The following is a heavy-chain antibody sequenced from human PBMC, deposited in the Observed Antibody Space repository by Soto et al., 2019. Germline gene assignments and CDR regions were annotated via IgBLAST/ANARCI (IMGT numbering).Heavy chain of an antibody. J-gene: IGHJ4*02. CDR2: ISYDGSSK. Sequence: QVQLVESGGGVVQPGGSLRLSCVASGFTFSSFFLHWVRQAPGKGLEWLALISYDGSSKYNADSVKGRFTISRENSNNTLYFQLSSLRPEDTAVYYCARTTAVAGTPEFDYWGQGALVTVSS. D-gene: IGHD6-19*01. CDR1: GFTFSSFF. CDR3: ARTTAVAGTPEFDY. V-gene: IGHV3-30-3*01.